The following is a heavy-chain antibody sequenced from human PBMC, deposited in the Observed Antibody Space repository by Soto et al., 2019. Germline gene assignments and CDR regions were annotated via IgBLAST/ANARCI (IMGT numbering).Heavy chain of an antibody. J-gene: IGHJ3*01. D-gene: IGHD3-9*01. V-gene: IGHV3-23*01. Sequence: QLLGSGGGLVQPGGSLRLSCAASGFTSNIYAMTWVRQAPGKGLEWVSNIGSTGTTTYYADSVKGRFAISRDNSKSTLYLQMNGLRAEDTAVYYCATVARYDDFDVWGQGTMVTVSS. CDR3: ATVARYDDFDV. CDR1: GFTSNIYA. CDR2: IGSTGTTT.